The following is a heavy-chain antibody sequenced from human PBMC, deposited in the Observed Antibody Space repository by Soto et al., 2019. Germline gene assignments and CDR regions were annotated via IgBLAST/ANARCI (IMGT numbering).Heavy chain of an antibody. D-gene: IGHD3-10*01. CDR2: ISYDGSNK. J-gene: IGHJ4*02. CDR1: GFTFSSYG. V-gene: IGHV3-30*18. Sequence: SLRLSCAASGFTFSSYGMHWVRQAPGKGLEWVAVISYDGSNKYYADSVKGRFTISRDNSKNTLYLQMNSLRAEDTAVYYCAKGRELLDIYYFDYWGQGTLVTVSS. CDR3: AKGRELLDIYYFDY.